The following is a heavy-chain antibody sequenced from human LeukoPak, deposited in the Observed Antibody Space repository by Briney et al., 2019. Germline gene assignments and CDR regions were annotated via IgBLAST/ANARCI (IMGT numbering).Heavy chain of an antibody. Sequence: ASVKVSCKASGYTFTGYYMHWVRQAPGQGLEWMGWINPNSGGTNYAQKFQGRVTMTRDTSISTAYMELSRLRSDDTAVYYCARDSRWISRSSDMASSSWYGGDYWGQGTLVTVSS. D-gene: IGHD6-13*01. J-gene: IGHJ4*02. CDR2: INPNSGGT. CDR1: GYTFTGYY. CDR3: ARDSRWISRSSDMASSSWYGGDY. V-gene: IGHV1-2*02.